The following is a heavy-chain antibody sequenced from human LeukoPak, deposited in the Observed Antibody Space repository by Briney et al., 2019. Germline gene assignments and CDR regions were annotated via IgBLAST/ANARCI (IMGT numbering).Heavy chain of an antibody. CDR2: VYYSGSI. V-gene: IGHV4-39*01. CDR3: ARLNPGYVTAPHDS. D-gene: IGHD3-16*01. Sequence: SETLSLTCTVSGGSITAGNHHWGWIRQPPGKGLEWIGSVYYSGSIFSDTSHKSRVTISGETSKNQFFLSLSSVTAADTAVYYCARLNPGYVTAPHDSWGQGMLVTVSS. CDR1: GGSITAGNHH. J-gene: IGHJ5*01.